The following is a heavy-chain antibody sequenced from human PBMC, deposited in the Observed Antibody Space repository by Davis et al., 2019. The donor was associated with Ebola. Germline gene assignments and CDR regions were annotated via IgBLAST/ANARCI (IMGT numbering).Heavy chain of an antibody. D-gene: IGHD3-3*01. Sequence: MPSETLSLTCAVYGGSFSGYYWGWIRQPPGKGLEWIGSIYYSGSTYYNPSLKSRVTISVDTSKNQFSLKLSSVTAADTAVYYCARATYDFWSGYPYYYGMDVWGQGTTVTVSS. CDR1: GGSFSGYY. J-gene: IGHJ6*02. CDR2: IYYSGST. V-gene: IGHV4-39*01. CDR3: ARATYDFWSGYPYYYGMDV.